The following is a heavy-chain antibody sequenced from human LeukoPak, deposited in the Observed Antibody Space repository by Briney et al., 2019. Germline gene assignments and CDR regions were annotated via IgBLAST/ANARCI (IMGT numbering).Heavy chain of an antibody. V-gene: IGHV4-39*01. CDR3: ARGYCSGGSCYSGLDY. J-gene: IGHJ4*02. CDR2: IYYSGST. CDR1: GGSISSSSYY. Sequence: SETLSLTCTVSGGSISSSSYYWGWIRQPPGKGLEWIGSIYYSGSTYYNPSLKSRVTISVDTSKNQFSLKLSSVTAADTAVYYCARGYCSGGSCYSGLDYWGQGTLVTVSS. D-gene: IGHD2-15*01.